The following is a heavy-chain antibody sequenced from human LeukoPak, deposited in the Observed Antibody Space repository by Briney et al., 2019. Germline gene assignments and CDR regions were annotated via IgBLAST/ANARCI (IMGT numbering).Heavy chain of an antibody. J-gene: IGHJ4*02. CDR3: ARESMIRGVTHFDY. D-gene: IGHD3-10*01. CDR1: GGSISTYY. Sequence: SETLSLTCTVSGGSISTYYWNWIRQPAGKGLEWIGRIYISGATNFNPSLQSRVTMSVDTSKDQFSLKLTSVTAADTAVYYCARESMIRGVTHFDYWGQGTLVTVSS. V-gene: IGHV4-4*07. CDR2: IYISGAT.